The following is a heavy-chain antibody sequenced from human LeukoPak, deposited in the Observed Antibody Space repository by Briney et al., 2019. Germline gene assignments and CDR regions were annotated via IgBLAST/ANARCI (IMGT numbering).Heavy chain of an antibody. Sequence: SVNVSCKPSVGTFSSYAIGGVRQAPGQGLGWMGSIIPLLGIANYAQKLQGRVNITADKSTSTAYMELGSLRSEKTAVYYCASSLSGGYSYFDYWGQGTLVTVSS. CDR2: IIPLLGIA. CDR1: VGTFSSYA. D-gene: IGHD3-22*01. V-gene: IGHV1-69*04. J-gene: IGHJ4*02. CDR3: ASSLSGGYSYFDY.